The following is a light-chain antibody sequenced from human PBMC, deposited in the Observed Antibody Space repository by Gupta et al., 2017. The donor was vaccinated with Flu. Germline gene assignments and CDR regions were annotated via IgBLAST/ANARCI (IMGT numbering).Light chain of an antibody. J-gene: IGKJ4*01. Sequence: DIQMTQSPYSLSASVGDRVTITCRASQGISNFVAWFQQKPGKAPKSLIYAASSLRNGVPSKFSGSGSGTDFTLTISSLQPDDFATYYCQQYSGYPLTFGGGTKVDIK. CDR2: AAS. V-gene: IGKV1-16*02. CDR3: QQYSGYPLT. CDR1: QGISNF.